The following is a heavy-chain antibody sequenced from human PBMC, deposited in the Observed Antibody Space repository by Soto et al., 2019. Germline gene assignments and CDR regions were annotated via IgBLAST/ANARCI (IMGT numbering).Heavy chain of an antibody. Sequence: SETLSLTCTVSGGSISSSSYYWGWIRQPPGKGLEWIGNIYYSGSTYYNPSLKSRVTISVDTSRNQFSLKLTSVTAADTAVYYCARGFGDYGYKFDSWGQGTLVTVSS. D-gene: IGHD4-17*01. CDR1: GGSISSSSYY. CDR2: IYYSGST. V-gene: IGHV4-39*07. J-gene: IGHJ4*02. CDR3: ARGFGDYGYKFDS.